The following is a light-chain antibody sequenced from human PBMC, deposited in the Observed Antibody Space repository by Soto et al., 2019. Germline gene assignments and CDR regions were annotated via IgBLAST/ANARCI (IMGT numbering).Light chain of an antibody. CDR2: GVT. J-gene: IGLJ1*01. CDR1: HNDIGTYDY. CDR3: SSFTSNRIYV. V-gene: IGLV2-14*03. Sequence: QSVLTQPTSVSGSPAQSITMSCTGNHNDIGTYDYVSWYQQHPGRAPRLLIHGVTTRPSGISGRFSASKSGLTASLTISGLQPEDEADYYCSSFTSNRIYVFGPGTKVTVL.